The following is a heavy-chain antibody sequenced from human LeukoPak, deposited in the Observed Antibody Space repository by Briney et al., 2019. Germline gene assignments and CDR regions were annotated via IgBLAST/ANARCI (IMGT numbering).Heavy chain of an antibody. V-gene: IGHV4-34*01. CDR1: GGSFSGYF. J-gene: IGHJ4*02. CDR3: ARAPSGEVESAARGDYLDY. Sequence: PSETLSLTCAVYGGSFSGYFWRWIRQPPGKGLEWIGEINHSGGTNYNPSLKSRVTISVDTSKNQFSLKMNSVTAADTAVYYCARAPSGEVESAARGDYLDYWGQGTLVTVSS. D-gene: IGHD6-13*01. CDR2: INHSGGT.